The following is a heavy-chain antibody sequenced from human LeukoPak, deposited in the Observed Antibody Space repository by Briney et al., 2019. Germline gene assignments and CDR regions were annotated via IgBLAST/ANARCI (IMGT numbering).Heavy chain of an antibody. V-gene: IGHV3-23*01. D-gene: IGHD6-13*01. J-gene: IGHJ5*01. CDR1: GFSFSNYG. CDR3: AKWNRQPLVKGWFDS. CDR2: ITGNGATT. Sequence: GGSLRLSCAASGFSFSNYGMNWVRQAPGKGLEWVSGITGNGATTYYADSVKGRFTISRDNAKNSLYLQMNSLRVEDTALYFCAKWNRQPLVKGWFDSWGQGTLVTVSS.